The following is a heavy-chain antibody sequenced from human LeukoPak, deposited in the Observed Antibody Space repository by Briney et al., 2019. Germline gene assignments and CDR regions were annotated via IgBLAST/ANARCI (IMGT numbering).Heavy chain of an antibody. J-gene: IGHJ4*02. V-gene: IGHV3-48*03. CDR2: ISSSGSTI. CDR3: ASAAVAGTVRY. CDR1: GFTFSSYE. Sequence: AGGSLRLSCAASGFTFSSYEMNWVRQAPGKGLEWVSYISSSGSTIYYADSVKGRFTISRDNAKNSLYLQMNSLRAEDTAVYYCASAAVAGTVRYWGQGTLVTVSS. D-gene: IGHD6-19*01.